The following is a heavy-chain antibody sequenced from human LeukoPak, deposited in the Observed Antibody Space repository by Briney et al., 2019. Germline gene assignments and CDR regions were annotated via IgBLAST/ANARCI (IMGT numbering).Heavy chain of an antibody. V-gene: IGHV4-38-2*02. CDR3: AKSRDGYNYVDY. J-gene: IGHJ4*02. Sequence: PSETLSLTCTVSGYSISSGYYWGWIRQPPGKGLEWIGSIYHSGSTYYNPSLKSRVTISVDTSKNQFSLKLSSVTAADTAVYYCAKSRDGYNYVDYWGQGTLVTVSS. CDR2: IYHSGST. D-gene: IGHD5-24*01. CDR1: GYSISSGYY.